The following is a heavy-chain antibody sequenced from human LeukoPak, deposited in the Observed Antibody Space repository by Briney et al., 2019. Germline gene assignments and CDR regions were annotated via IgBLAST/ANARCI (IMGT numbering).Heavy chain of an antibody. Sequence: PGGSLRLSCAASGFTLSGNYMSWVRQAPGKGLEWVSIIYSGGGTYYADSVKGRFTISRDNSKNTLYLQMNSLRAEDTAVYYCARDQVPALANWGQGTLVTVSS. CDR1: GFTLSGNY. J-gene: IGHJ4*02. V-gene: IGHV3-66*01. D-gene: IGHD5-18*01. CDR3: ARDQVPALAN. CDR2: IYSGGGT.